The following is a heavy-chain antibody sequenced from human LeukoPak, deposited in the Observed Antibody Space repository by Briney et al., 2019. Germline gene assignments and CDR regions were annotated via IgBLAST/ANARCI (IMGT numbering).Heavy chain of an antibody. D-gene: IGHD3-10*01. CDR3: ASHYYGSGSRNNYYMDV. Sequence: TGGSLRLSCAASGFTFSSYEMNWVRQAPGKGLEWVSYISSSGSTIYYADSVKGRFTISRDNAKNSLYLQMNSLRAEDTAVYYCASHYYGSGSRNNYYMDVWGKGTTVTISS. CDR1: GFTFSSYE. J-gene: IGHJ6*03. CDR2: ISSSGSTI. V-gene: IGHV3-48*03.